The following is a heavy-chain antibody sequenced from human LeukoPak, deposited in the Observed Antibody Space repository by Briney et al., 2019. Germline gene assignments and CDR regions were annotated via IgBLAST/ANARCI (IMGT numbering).Heavy chain of an antibody. D-gene: IGHD5-12*01. V-gene: IGHV1-69*13. CDR1: GYTFTSYA. Sequence: ASVKVSCKASGYTFTSYAMNWVRQAPGQGLEWMGGIIPIFGTANYAQKFQGRVTITADESTSTAYMELSSLRSEDTAAYYCARGETDIVATIERREVLALLDYWGQGTLVTVSS. CDR2: IIPIFGTA. CDR3: ARGETDIVATIERREVLALLDY. J-gene: IGHJ4*02.